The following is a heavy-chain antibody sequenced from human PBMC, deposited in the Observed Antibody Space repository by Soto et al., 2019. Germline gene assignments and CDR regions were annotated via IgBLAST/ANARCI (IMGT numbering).Heavy chain of an antibody. J-gene: IGHJ1*01. CDR3: ARGQLASSGREYFQH. Sequence: QVQLAQSGAEVKKPGASVKVSCNASGYTFTSYDINWVLQATGQGLEWMGWMNPNSGNTGYAQKCQGRVTMTRNPSISKAYMELSSLRSEDTAVYYCARGQLASSGREYFQHWGQGTLVTVSS. CDR2: MNPNSGNT. V-gene: IGHV1-8*01. D-gene: IGHD6-19*01. CDR1: GYTFTSYD.